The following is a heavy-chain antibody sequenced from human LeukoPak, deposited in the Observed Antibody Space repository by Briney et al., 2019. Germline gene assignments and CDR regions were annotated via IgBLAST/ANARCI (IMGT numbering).Heavy chain of an antibody. CDR3: GRDLIGTAASWDC. CDR1: GFTVNNNY. Sequence: GGSLRLSCAASGFTVNNNYMNWVRQAPGKGLERVSVISSGGSTYYADSVKGRFTISRDNSKNTLYLQMNSLRVEDTAVYYCGRDLIGTAASWDCWGQGALVTVSS. CDR2: ISSGGST. J-gene: IGHJ4*02. D-gene: IGHD6-25*01. V-gene: IGHV3-53*01.